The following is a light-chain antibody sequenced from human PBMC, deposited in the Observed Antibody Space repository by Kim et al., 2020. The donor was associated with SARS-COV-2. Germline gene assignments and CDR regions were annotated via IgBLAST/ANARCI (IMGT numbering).Light chain of an antibody. CDR3: QYSTS. J-gene: IGKJ4*01. Sequence: EIVLTQSPATLSLSPGERATLSCRASQSIDAKLAWHQQKPGQGPKLLIYDVSTRASGIPARFSGSGSGTDFTLTISSLEPEDFALYYCQYSTSFGGGTKVDIK. CDR2: DVS. CDR1: QSIDAK. V-gene: IGKV3-11*01.